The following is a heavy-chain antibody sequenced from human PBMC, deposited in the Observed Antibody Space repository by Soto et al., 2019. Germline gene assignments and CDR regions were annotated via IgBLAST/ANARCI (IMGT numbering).Heavy chain of an antibody. J-gene: IGHJ5*02. CDR3: AKDMRVRYFGNWFDP. Sequence: GGSLRLSCAASGFTFSSYAMSWVRQAPGKGLEWVSAISGSGGSTYYADSVKGRFTISRDNSKNTLYLQMNSLRAEDTAVYYCAKDMRVRYFGNWFDPWGQGTLVTVSS. CDR1: GFTFSSYA. D-gene: IGHD3-9*01. V-gene: IGHV3-23*01. CDR2: ISGSGGST.